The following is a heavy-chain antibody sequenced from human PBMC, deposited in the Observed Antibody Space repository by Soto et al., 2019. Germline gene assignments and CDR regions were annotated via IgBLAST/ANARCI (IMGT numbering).Heavy chain of an antibody. Sequence: VKVSCKASGGTFSSYAISWVRQAPGQGLEWMGGIIPIFGTANYAQKFQGRVTITADESTSTAYMELSSLRSEDTAVYYCARVPFWSGYYPPYYFDYWGQGTLVTVSS. D-gene: IGHD3-3*01. CDR2: IIPIFGTA. V-gene: IGHV1-69*13. CDR1: GGTFSSYA. J-gene: IGHJ4*02. CDR3: ARVPFWSGYYPPYYFDY.